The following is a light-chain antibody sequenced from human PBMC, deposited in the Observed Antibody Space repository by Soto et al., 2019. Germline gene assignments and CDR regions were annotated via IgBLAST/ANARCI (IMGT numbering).Light chain of an antibody. CDR1: SRNVGAYNY. CDR2: EVN. V-gene: IGLV2-8*01. CDR3: SAFAATNTVEVL. Sequence: QSALTQPPSVSGSPGQSVTISCTGTSRNVGAYNYVSWYQKYPGKAPKLMIHEVNQRPSGVPARFSGSKSGNTASLTVYGLQTEDEADYYCSAFAATNTVEVLFGGGTKLTVL. J-gene: IGLJ3*02.